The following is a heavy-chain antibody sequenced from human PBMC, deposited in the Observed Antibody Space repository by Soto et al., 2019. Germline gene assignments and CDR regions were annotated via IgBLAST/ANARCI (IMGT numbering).Heavy chain of an antibody. Sequence: GGSLRLSCAASGFTFSTYGMHWVRQAPGKGLEWVAIIWYDGSNKYYADSVKGRFTISRDDSKNTLYLQMNSLRVEDTAVYYCARETNELAAAGRFDYWGQGTLVTVSS. J-gene: IGHJ4*02. CDR2: IWYDGSNK. CDR1: GFTFSTYG. V-gene: IGHV3-33*01. CDR3: ARETNELAAAGRFDY. D-gene: IGHD6-13*01.